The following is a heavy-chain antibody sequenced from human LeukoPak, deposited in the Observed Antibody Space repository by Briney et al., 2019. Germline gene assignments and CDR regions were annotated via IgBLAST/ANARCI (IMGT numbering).Heavy chain of an antibody. CDR1: GGSISSYY. D-gene: IGHD6-13*01. Sequence: PSETLSLTCTVSGGSISSYYWSWIRQPAGKGLEWIGRIYTSGSTNYNPSLKSRVTMSVDTTKNQFSLKLSSVTAADTAVYYCARGAAAAGTNWFDPWGQGTLVTVPS. J-gene: IGHJ5*02. CDR2: IYTSGST. V-gene: IGHV4-4*07. CDR3: ARGAAAAGTNWFDP.